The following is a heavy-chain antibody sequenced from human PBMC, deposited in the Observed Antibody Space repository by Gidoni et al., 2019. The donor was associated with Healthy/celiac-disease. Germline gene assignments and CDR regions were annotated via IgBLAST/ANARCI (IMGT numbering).Heavy chain of an antibody. J-gene: IGHJ2*01. D-gene: IGHD2-21*02. CDR3: ARTYTVVTPKSWYFDL. CDR1: GFTVSSNY. V-gene: IGHV3-53*01. CDR2: IYSGGST. Sequence: EVQLVESGGGLIQPGGSLRLSCAASGFTVSSNYMSWVRQAPGKGLEWVSVIYSGGSTYYADSVKGRFTISRDNSKNTLYLQMNSLRAEDTAVYYCARTYTVVTPKSWYFDLWGRGTLVTVSS.